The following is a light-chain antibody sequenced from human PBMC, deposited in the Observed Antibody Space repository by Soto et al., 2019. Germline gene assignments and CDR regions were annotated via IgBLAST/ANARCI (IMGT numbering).Light chain of an antibody. V-gene: IGLV2-23*01. CDR2: EGN. J-gene: IGLJ2*01. Sequence: QSALTQPASVSGSPGQSITISCTGTSGDIGTYNLVSWYQQHPGRVPKLIIFEGNKRPSGVSNRFSASKSGNTASLAVSGLQAEDEADYHCCSYAGRSTVICGGGTKLTVL. CDR1: SGDIGTYNL. CDR3: CSYAGRSTVI.